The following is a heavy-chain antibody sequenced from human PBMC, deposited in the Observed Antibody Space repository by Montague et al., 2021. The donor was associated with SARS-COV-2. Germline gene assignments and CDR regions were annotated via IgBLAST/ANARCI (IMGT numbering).Heavy chain of an antibody. CDR2: IYWDDDK. CDR3: AHRPSIAAAGGSGPYFDY. Sequence: KPTQTLTLTCTFSGFSLSTSGVGVGWIRQPPGKALEWLALIYWDDDKRYSPSLKSRLTITKDTSKNQVVLTMTNMDPVDTATYYCAHRPSIAAAGGSGPYFDYWGQGTLVTVSS. D-gene: IGHD6-13*01. J-gene: IGHJ4*02. V-gene: IGHV2-5*02. CDR1: GFSLSTSGVG.